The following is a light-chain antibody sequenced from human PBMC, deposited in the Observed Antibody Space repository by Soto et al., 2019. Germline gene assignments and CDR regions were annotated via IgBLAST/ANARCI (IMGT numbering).Light chain of an antibody. V-gene: IGKV1-9*01. CDR1: QSINSY. CDR3: QQLFDSPIT. J-gene: IGKJ5*01. Sequence: DIQMTQSPSSLSASVGDRVTIPCRASQSINSYLNWYQVKPGKAPKLLIYAASTLESGVPSRFSATVSGTEFSLTITSLQPEDFATYYCQQLFDSPITFGQGTRLEIK. CDR2: AAS.